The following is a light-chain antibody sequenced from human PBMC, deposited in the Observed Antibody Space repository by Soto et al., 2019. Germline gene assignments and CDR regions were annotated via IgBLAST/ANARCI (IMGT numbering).Light chain of an antibody. CDR3: QQYGSSPWT. CDR2: GAS. CDR1: QSVSSSY. V-gene: IGKV3-20*01. J-gene: IGKJ1*01. Sequence: EIVLTQSPGTLSLSPGERATLSCRASQSVSSSYLAWYQKKPGQAPSLLLYGASNRATGIPDRFSGSGSGPDFTLTISRLEPEDFAVYYCQQYGSSPWTFGQGTKVEIK.